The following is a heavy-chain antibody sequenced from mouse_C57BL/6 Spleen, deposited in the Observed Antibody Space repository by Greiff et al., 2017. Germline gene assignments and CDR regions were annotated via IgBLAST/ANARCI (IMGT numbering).Heavy chain of an antibody. Sequence: QVQLQQPGAELVKPGASVKLSCKASGYTFTSYWMKGVKQRPGQGLEWIGEIDPSDSFTNYNQKFKGKATLTVDTSSSTAYMQLSSLTSEDSAVYYCARDPRSGYSYYYAMDYWGQGTSVTVSS. CDR3: ARDPRSGYSYYYAMDY. J-gene: IGHJ4*01. V-gene: IGHV1-50*01. CDR1: GYTFTSYW. D-gene: IGHD3-2*02. CDR2: IDPSDSFT.